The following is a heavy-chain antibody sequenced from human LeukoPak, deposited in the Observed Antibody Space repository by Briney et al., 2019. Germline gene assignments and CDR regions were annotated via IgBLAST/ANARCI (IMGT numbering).Heavy chain of an antibody. Sequence: PGGSLRLSCAASGFTFSDYYMSWIRQAPGKGLEWVSYISSSGSTIYYADSAKGRFTISRDNAKNSLYLQMNSLRAEDTAVYYCARYTTYYYYMDVWGKGTTVTVSS. D-gene: IGHD2-2*02. J-gene: IGHJ6*03. CDR2: ISSSGSTI. CDR1: GFTFSDYY. CDR3: ARYTTYYYYMDV. V-gene: IGHV3-11*01.